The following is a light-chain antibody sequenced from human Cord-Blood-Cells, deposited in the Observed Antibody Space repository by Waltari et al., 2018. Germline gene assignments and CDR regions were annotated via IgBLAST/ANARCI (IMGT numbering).Light chain of an antibody. V-gene: IGKV3-15*01. J-gene: IGKJ4*01. CDR1: QSVSSN. CDR2: GAS. CDR3: QQYNNWPLT. Sequence: EIVLTQSPATLSVPPGERAPLSCRAGQSVSSNLAWYPQKPGQAPRLLIYGASTRATGIPARFRGSGSGTEFTLTISSLQSEDFAVYYCQQYNNWPLTFGGGTKVEIK.